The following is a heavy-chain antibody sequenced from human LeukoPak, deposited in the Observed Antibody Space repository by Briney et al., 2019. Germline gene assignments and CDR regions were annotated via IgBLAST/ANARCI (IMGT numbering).Heavy chain of an antibody. CDR1: GYTFTYRY. CDR3: ARTTADAFDI. D-gene: IGHD4-17*01. V-gene: IGHV1-45*02. J-gene: IGHJ3*02. CDR2: ITPFNGNT. Sequence: SVKVSCKSSGYTFTYRYLHWVRQAPGQALEWMGWITPFNGNTNYAQKFQDRVTITRDRSMSTAYMELSSLRSEDTAMYDCARTTADAFDIWGQGTMVTVSS.